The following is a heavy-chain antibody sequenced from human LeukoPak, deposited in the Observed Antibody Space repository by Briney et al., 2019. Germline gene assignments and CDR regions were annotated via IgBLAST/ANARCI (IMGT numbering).Heavy chain of an antibody. Sequence: GGSLRLSCAASGFTFNNYYMSWVRQAPGKGLEWVANIKQDGREKNYVDSVRGRFTISRDNAKNSVYLQLNSLRVEDTAVYYCARDTSGYDPFWGQGTRVTVSS. D-gene: IGHD5-12*01. CDR2: IKQDGREK. CDR1: GFTFNNYY. V-gene: IGHV3-7*05. CDR3: ARDTSGYDPF. J-gene: IGHJ4*02.